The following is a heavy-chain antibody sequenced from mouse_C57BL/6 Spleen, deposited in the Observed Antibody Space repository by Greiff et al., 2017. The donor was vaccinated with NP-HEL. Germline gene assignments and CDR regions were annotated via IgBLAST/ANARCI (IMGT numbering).Heavy chain of an antibody. V-gene: IGHV1-64*01. J-gene: IGHJ2*01. CDR3: ARYGSSYVYDY. D-gene: IGHD1-1*01. CDR1: GYTFTSYW. CDR2: IHPNSGST. Sequence: VQLQQSGAELVKPGASVKLSCKASGYTFTSYWMHWVKQRPGQGLEWIGMIHPNSGSTNYNEKFKSKATLTVDKSSSTAYMQLSSLTSEDSAVYYCARYGSSYVYDYWGQGTTLTVSS.